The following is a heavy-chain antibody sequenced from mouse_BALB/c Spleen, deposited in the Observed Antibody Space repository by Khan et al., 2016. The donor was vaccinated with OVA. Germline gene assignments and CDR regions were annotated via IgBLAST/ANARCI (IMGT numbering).Heavy chain of an antibody. D-gene: IGHD2-1*01. CDR1: GYTFTNYW. J-gene: IGHJ3*01. CDR3: ARGYFGNYEVAY. V-gene: IGHV1S132*01. Sequence: VELVESGAELVKPGASVQLSCKTSGYTFTNYWIQWVKQRPGQGLGWIGQIFPGTGTTYSNENFKAKATLTVDTSSSTAYMQLSSLTSEDSAVYFCARGYFGNYEVAYWGQGTLVTVSA. CDR2: IFPGTGTT.